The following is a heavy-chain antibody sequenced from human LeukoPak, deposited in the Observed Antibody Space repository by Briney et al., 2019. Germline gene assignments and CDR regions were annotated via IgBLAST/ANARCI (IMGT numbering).Heavy chain of an antibody. V-gene: IGHV3-23*01. J-gene: IGHJ4*02. CDR3: AKGSVAEDNY. CDR1: GFTFSSYA. CDR2: ISGSGGST. D-gene: IGHD6-19*01. Sequence: GGSLRLSCADSGFTFSSYAMTWVRQAPGKGLEWVSAISGSGGSTYYADSVKGRFTISRDNSKNTLYLQMNSLRAEDTAVYYCAKGSVAEDNYWGQGTLVTVSS.